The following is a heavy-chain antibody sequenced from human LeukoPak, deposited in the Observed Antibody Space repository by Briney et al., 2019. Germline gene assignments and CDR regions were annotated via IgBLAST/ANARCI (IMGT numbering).Heavy chain of an antibody. CDR1: GYTFTSYD. CDR3: ARGPRQRESNCFDP. CDR2: MNPNSGNT. J-gene: IGHJ5*02. V-gene: IGHV1-8*03. Sequence: ASVKVSCKASGYTFTSYDINWVRQATGQGLEWMGWMNPNSGNTGYAQKFQGRVTITRNTSISTAYMELSSLRSEDTAVYYCARGPRQRESNCFDPWGQGTLVTVSS. D-gene: IGHD6-25*01.